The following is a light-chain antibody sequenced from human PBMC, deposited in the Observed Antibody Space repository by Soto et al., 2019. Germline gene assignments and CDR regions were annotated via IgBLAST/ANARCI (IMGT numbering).Light chain of an antibody. V-gene: IGKV3-11*01. CDR1: QSVSSY. CDR3: LQCSKWPLT. CDR2: DAS. Sequence: EIVLTQSPATLSLSPGERATLSCRASQSVSSYLAWYQQKPGQAPRLLIYDASNRATGIPARFSGSGSGTDFTLTINSLEPEDFAVYYCLQCSKWPLTFGGGTKVEIK. J-gene: IGKJ4*01.